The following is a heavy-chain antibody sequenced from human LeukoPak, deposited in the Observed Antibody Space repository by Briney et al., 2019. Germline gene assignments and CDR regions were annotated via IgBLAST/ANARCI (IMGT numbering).Heavy chain of an antibody. CDR2: INPSGGST. Sequence: GASVKVSCKASGYTFTSYYMHWVRQAPGQGLEWMGIINPSGGSTSYAQKFQGRVTMTRDMSTSTDYMELSSLRSEDTAIYYCARIRDGYNDAYDLWGQGTVVTVPS. CDR1: GYTFTSYY. CDR3: ARIRDGYNDAYDL. V-gene: IGHV1-46*01. J-gene: IGHJ3*01. D-gene: IGHD5-24*01.